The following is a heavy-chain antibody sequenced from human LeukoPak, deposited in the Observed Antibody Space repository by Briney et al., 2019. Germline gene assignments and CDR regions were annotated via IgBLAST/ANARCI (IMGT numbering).Heavy chain of an antibody. CDR1: GFTVSSNY. D-gene: IGHD1-26*01. V-gene: IGHV3-53*05. CDR2: ISGSGGST. CDR3: ARGPYSGSYWGNYYYYGMDV. J-gene: IGHJ6*02. Sequence: GGSLRLSCAASGFTVSSNYMSWVRQAPGKGLEWVSAISGSGGSTYYADSVKGRFTISRDNSKNTLYLQMGSLRAEDMAVYYCARGPYSGSYWGNYYYYGMDVWGQGTTVTVSS.